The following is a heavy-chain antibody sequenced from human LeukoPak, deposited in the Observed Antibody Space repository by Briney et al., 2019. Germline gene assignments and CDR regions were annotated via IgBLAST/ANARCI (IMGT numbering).Heavy chain of an antibody. D-gene: IGHD1-26*01. CDR2: TYYRSKWNN. CDR3: ARLVGASWFDS. J-gene: IGHJ5*01. Sequence: SQTLSLTCAISGDSVSTNSATWTWLRQSPSRGLEWLGRTYYRSKWNNDYAVSMKSRITINPDTSKNQISLQLNSVTPEDTAVYYCARLVGASWFDSWGQGTLVTVSS. V-gene: IGHV6-1*01. CDR1: GDSVSTNSAT.